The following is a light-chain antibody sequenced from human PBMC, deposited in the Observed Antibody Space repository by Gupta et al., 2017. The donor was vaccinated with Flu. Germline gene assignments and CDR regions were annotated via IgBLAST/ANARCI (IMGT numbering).Light chain of an antibody. Sequence: QSVLTQPPSASGTPGQRVTISCSGSSSNIGSNYVYWYQQLPGTAPKLLIYRNNQRPSGVPDRFSGSKSSTSASLAISGLRSEDEADYYCAAWDDSLSGSLFGGGTKLTVL. CDR3: AAWDDSLSGSL. J-gene: IGLJ3*02. CDR1: SSNIGSNY. V-gene: IGLV1-47*01. CDR2: RNN.